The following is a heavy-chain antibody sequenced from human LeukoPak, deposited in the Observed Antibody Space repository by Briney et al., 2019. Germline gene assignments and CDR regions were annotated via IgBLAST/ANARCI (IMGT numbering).Heavy chain of an antibody. D-gene: IGHD6-19*01. CDR2: IN. CDR3: ARGSSGWYGIDY. Sequence: GGSLRLSCAASGFTFSSYAMSWVRQVPGKGLVCVSRINADSVKGRFTISRDNAKNALYLQMNSLRAEDTAVYYCARGSSGWYGIDYWGQGALVNVSS. J-gene: IGHJ4*02. CDR1: GFTFSSYA. V-gene: IGHV3-74*01.